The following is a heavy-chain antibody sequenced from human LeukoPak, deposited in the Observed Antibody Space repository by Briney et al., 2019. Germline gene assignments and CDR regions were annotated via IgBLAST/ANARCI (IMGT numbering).Heavy chain of an antibody. CDR2: IRSKAYGGTT. CDR1: GFTFSDYY. CDR3: TGSFGELTFFDQ. V-gene: IGHV3-49*04. Sequence: PGGSLRLSCAASGFTFSDYYMSWVRQAPGKGLEWVGFIRSKAYGGTTEYAASVKGRFTISRDDSKTIAYLQMNSLKTEDTAVYYCTGSFGELTFFDQWGQGTLVTVSS. J-gene: IGHJ4*02. D-gene: IGHD3-10*01.